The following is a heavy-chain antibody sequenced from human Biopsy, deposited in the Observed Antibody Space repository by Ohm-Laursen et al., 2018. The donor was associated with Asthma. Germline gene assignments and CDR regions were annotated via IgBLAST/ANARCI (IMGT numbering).Heavy chain of an antibody. V-gene: IGHV1-69*13. CDR2: INSVFGTT. D-gene: IGHD2-2*01. J-gene: IGHJ4*02. CDR3: ARKAGSCISRTCYSLDF. CDR1: GGTFNTYV. Sequence: SVKVSCKSLGGTFNTYVIGWVRQAPGLGLEWMGGINSVFGTTTYPQKFQDRVTITADDSTSTVYMELSSLRSEDTAVYYCARKAGSCISRTCYSLDFWGQGTLVTVSS.